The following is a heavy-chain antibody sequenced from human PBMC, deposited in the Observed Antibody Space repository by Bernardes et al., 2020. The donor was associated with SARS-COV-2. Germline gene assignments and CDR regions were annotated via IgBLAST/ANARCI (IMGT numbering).Heavy chain of an antibody. CDR2: INPHSGVT. V-gene: IGHV1-2*02. D-gene: IGHD3-16*01. Sequence: ASVKVSCKASGYTFTGYYMHWVRQAPGQGLEWMGWINPHSGVTNYAQKFQGRVTMTRDTSISTAYMELSSLKYDDTAVYYCARDKGGLELAKDYWGQGTLVTVSS. J-gene: IGHJ4*02. CDR3: ARDKGGLELAKDY. CDR1: GYTFTGYY.